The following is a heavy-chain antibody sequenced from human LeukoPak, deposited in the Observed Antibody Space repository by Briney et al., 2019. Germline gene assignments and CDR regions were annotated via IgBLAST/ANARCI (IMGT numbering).Heavy chain of an antibody. J-gene: IGHJ4*02. CDR2: IWHDGNSK. Sequence: GGSLRLSCAASGFTFRNYAMHWVRQTPGKGLEWVAVIWHDGNSKYYADSVKGRFIISRDNSKDTLHLQMSSLRVEDAAVYYCARGGYSSGWPFFDYWGQGTLVTVSS. D-gene: IGHD6-19*01. CDR3: ARGGYSSGWPFFDY. CDR1: GFTFRNYA. V-gene: IGHV3-33*01.